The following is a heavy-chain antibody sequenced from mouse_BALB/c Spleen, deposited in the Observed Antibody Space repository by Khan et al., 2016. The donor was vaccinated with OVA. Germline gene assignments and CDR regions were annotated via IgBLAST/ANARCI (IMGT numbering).Heavy chain of an antibody. Sequence: QVQLQQPGAELVKPGASVTLSCKASGYTFTSYWMHWVKQRPGQGLDWIGYINPRDGRSHSNEQFKNKATLTVDKSSSKASMQLSSLTSEDSAVFYYAVWGYDSLADWGQGTLVTVSA. CDR2: INPRDGRS. CDR1: GYTFTSYW. CDR3: AVWGYDSLAD. V-gene: IGHV1S81*02. J-gene: IGHJ3*01. D-gene: IGHD1-1*02.